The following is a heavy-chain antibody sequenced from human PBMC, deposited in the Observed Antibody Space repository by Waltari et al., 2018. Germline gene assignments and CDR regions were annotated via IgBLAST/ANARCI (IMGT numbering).Heavy chain of an antibody. CDR3: ARGGGGTGIDAFDI. Sequence: EVQLVESGGGLVQPGGSLRLSCAASGFTFSSYAMHWVRQAPGKGLEYVSAISSNGGSTYYANSVKGRFTISRDNSKNTLYLQMGSLRAEDMAVYYCARGGGGTGIDAFDIWGQGTMVTVSS. CDR1: GFTFSSYA. J-gene: IGHJ3*02. D-gene: IGHD1-1*01. V-gene: IGHV3-64*01. CDR2: ISSNGGST.